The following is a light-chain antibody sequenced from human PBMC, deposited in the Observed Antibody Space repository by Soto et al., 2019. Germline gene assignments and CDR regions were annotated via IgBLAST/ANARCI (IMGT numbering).Light chain of an antibody. J-gene: IGKJ1*01. CDR3: QQYGSSVWT. V-gene: IGKV3-20*01. Sequence: EIVLTQSPGTLSLSPGERATLSCRASLSITSNFLALYQQKPGQAPRLLLYDASNRATGIPDRFSGSGSGTDFSLTISRLEPEDFGVYYCQQYGSSVWTFGQGTRVEIK. CDR2: DAS. CDR1: LSITSNF.